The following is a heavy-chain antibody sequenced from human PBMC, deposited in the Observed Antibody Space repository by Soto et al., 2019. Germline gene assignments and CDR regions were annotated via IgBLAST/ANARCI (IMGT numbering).Heavy chain of an antibody. J-gene: IGHJ4*02. CDR3: ASRDPGTSVDY. D-gene: IGHD1-7*01. CDR1: GGSFTSNNW. CDR2: TYRTGST. V-gene: IGHV4-4*02. Sequence: TLSLTCAVSGGSFTSNNWWTWVRQPPGQGLEWIGETYRTGSTNYNPSLKSRVTISLDKSENQFSLKVTSLTAADTAVYYCASRDPGTSVDYWGQGTLVTVSS.